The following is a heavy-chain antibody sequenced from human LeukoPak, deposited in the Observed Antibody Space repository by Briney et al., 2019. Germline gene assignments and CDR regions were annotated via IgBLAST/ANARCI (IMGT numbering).Heavy chain of an antibody. J-gene: IGHJ4*02. V-gene: IGHV3-30-3*01. D-gene: IGHD3-22*01. CDR1: GFTFSSYV. CDR2: ISYDGSNE. CDR3: ARINMMGFDY. Sequence: GGSLRLSCAASGFTFSSYVMHWVRQAPGKGLEWVAVISYDGSNEYYADSVKGRLTISRDNSKNTLYLQMNSLRAEDTAVYYCARINMMGFDYWGQGTLVTVSS.